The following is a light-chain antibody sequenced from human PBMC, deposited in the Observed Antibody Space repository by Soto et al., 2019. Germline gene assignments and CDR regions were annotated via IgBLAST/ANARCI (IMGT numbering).Light chain of an antibody. J-gene: IGLJ1*01. CDR3: QSYDSSLYV. CDR1: SSNIGAGYD. Sequence: QSVLTQPPSVSGAPGQRVTLSCTGSSSNIGAGYDVHWYQQLPGTAPKLLIYGNSNRPSGVPDRFSGSKSGTSASLAITGLQAEDEADYYCQSYDSSLYVFGTG. V-gene: IGLV1-40*01. CDR2: GNS.